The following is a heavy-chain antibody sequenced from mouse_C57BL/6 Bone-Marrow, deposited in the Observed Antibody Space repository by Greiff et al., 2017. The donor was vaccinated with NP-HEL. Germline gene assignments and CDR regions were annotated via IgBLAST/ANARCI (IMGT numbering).Heavy chain of an antibody. J-gene: IGHJ3*01. CDR2: IYPGSGST. V-gene: IGHV1-55*01. D-gene: IGHD3-2*02. CDR3: ARGGQLRLLTWFAY. CDR1: GYTFTSYW. Sequence: QVQLQQPGAELVKPGASVTMSCKASGYTFTSYWITWVKQRPGQGLEWIGDIYPGSGSTNYNEKFKSKATLTVDTSSSTAYMQLSSLTSEDSAVYYCARGGQLRLLTWFAYWGQGTLVTVSA.